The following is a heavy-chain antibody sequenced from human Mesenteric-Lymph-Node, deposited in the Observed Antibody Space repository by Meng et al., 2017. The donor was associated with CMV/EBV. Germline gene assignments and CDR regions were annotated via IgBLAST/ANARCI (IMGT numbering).Heavy chain of an antibody. Sequence: KVSCKASGYTCTGYYMHWVRQAPGQGLEWMGRINPYSGGTNYAQSFQGRVTMTTDTSISTAYMELTNLRSDDTAMYYCTKAGSGFDPWGQGTLVTVSS. D-gene: IGHD1-1*01. CDR3: TKAGSGFDP. J-gene: IGHJ5*02. CDR1: GYTCTGYY. V-gene: IGHV1-2*06. CDR2: INPYSGGT.